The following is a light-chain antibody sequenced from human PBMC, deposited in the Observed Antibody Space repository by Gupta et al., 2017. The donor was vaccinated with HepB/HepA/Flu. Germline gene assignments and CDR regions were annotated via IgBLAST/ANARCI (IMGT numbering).Light chain of an antibody. CDR1: QSISSN. CDR2: GAS. V-gene: IGKV3-15*01. Sequence: EIVITQSPATLSVSPGEGVTLSCRASQSISSNLAWYKQKPGQAPRLLIFGASTRDTGLPARFSGSGCGTEXSLTISXRQEEDFAGYYCQQHKNWPPWTFGXGTKVDVK. CDR3: QQHKNWPPWT. J-gene: IGKJ1*01.